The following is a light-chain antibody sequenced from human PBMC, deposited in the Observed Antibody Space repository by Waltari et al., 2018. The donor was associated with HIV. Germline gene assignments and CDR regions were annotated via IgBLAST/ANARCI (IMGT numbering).Light chain of an antibody. V-gene: IGLV1-51*01. CDR3: ATWHTSLRAHVV. J-gene: IGLJ2*01. CDR2: DND. Sequence: QSVLTQSPSVSAAPGQRVTISCSGSSPNIGNNDVSWYQQLPGRAPKVLIYDNDKRPSGIPDRFSGSKSGTSATLYITGLQTGDEADYYCATWHTSLRAHVVFGGGTKVTVL. CDR1: SPNIGNND.